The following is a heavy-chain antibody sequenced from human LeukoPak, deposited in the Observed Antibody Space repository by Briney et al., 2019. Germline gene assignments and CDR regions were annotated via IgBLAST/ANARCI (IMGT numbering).Heavy chain of an antibody. J-gene: IGHJ6*02. D-gene: IGHD2-2*01. CDR2: INPNSGGT. CDR1: GYTFTGYY. V-gene: IGHV1-2*06. CDR3: ASILHIVVVPAARVFGSDYYYGMDV. Sequence: PVASVKVSCKASGYTFTGYYMHWVRQAPGQGLEWMGRINPNSGGTNYAQKFQGRVTMTRDTSISTAYMELSRLRSDDTAVYYCASILHIVVVPAARVFGSDYYYGMDVWGQGTTVTVSS.